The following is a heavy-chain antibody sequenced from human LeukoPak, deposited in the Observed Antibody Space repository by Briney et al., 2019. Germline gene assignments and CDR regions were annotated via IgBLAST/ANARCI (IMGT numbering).Heavy chain of an antibody. CDR2: ISSSSSYI. CDR1: GFTFSSYS. V-gene: IGHV3-21*01. D-gene: IGHD3-10*01. Sequence: GGSLRLSCTASGFTFSSYSMNWVRQAPGEGLECVSSISSSSSYIYYADSVKGRFTISRDNAKNSLYLQMNSLRAEDTAVYYCARRLFGVVGGFDYWGQGTLVTVSS. J-gene: IGHJ4*02. CDR3: ARRLFGVVGGFDY.